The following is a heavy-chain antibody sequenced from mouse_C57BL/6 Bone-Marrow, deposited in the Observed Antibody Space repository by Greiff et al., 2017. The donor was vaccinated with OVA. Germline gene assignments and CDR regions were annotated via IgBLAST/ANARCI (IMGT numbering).Heavy chain of an antibody. CDR3: AIGNYYGSSYDWYFDV. Sequence: QVHVKPPWAELVKPGASVKVSCQASGYTFTSYWMHWVKQRPGQGLEWIGRIHPSDSDTNYNQKFKGKATLTVDKSSSTAYMQLSSLTSEDSAVYYGAIGNYYGSSYDWYFDVWGTGTTVTVSS. V-gene: IGHV1-74*01. D-gene: IGHD1-1*01. CDR2: IHPSDSDT. J-gene: IGHJ1*03. CDR1: GYTFTSYW.